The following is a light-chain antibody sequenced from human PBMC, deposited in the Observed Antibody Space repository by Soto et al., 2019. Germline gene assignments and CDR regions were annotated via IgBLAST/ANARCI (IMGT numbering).Light chain of an antibody. CDR2: EVS. Sequence: QSALTQPASVSGSPGQSITISCTGTTSDVGAYNFVSWYQHHPGKAPKVIIYEVSNRPSGVSNRFSGSKSGVTASLTISGLQAEDEADYHCSSFTSSSTPVVFGGGTKLTVL. V-gene: IGLV2-14*01. CDR3: SSFTSSSTPVV. CDR1: TSDVGAYNF. J-gene: IGLJ2*01.